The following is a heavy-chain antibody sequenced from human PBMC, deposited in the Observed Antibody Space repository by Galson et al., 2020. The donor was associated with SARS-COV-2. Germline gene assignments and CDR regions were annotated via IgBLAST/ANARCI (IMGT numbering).Heavy chain of an antibody. V-gene: IGHV1-46*01. CDR1: GYTFTSYY. Sequence: ASVKVSCQASGYTFTSYYMHWVRQAPGQGLEWMGIINPSGGSTSYAQKFQGRVTMTRDTSTSTVYMELSSLRSEDTAVYYCARDRSPRGLWFGELLISYFDYWGQGTLVTVSS. J-gene: IGHJ4*02. CDR2: INPSGGST. CDR3: ARDRSPRGLWFGELLISYFDY. D-gene: IGHD3-10*01.